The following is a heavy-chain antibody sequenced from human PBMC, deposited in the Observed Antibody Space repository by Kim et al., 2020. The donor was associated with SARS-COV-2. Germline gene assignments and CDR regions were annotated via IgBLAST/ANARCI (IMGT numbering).Heavy chain of an antibody. CDR2: T. V-gene: IGHV1-46*01. D-gene: IGHD3-10*02. J-gene: IGHJ5*02. CDR3: ARNVAGGWFDP. Sequence: TSYAQNVQGRVTMTRDTSTSTDYMELSSLRAEDTAVYYCARNVAGGWFDPWGQGTLVTVSS.